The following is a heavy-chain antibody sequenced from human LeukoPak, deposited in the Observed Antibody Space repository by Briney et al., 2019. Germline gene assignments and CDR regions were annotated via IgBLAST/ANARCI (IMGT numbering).Heavy chain of an antibody. CDR2: IRSKANSYAT. CDR1: GFTFSGSA. Sequence: GGSLRLSCAASGFTFSGSAMHWVRQASGKGLEWVGRIRSKANSYATAYAASVKGRFTISRDDSKNTAYLQMNSLKTGDTAVYYCTRQGRDVVVPAARTEAWYWGQGTLVTVSS. J-gene: IGHJ4*02. V-gene: IGHV3-73*01. CDR3: TRQGRDVVVPAARTEAWY. D-gene: IGHD2-2*01.